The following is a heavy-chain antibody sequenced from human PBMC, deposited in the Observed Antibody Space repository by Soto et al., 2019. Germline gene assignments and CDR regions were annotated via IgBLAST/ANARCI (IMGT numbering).Heavy chain of an antibody. CDR3: ARHYRSGYPYHDNWFDP. D-gene: IGHD3-3*01. CDR2: IYYSGST. CDR1: GGSISSYY. V-gene: IGHV4-59*08. J-gene: IGHJ5*02. Sequence: SETLSLTCTVSGGSISSYYWSWIRQPPGKGLEWIGYIYYSGSTNYNPSLKSRVTISVDTSKNQFSLKLSSVTAADTAVYYCARHYRSGYPYHDNWFDPWGQGTLVTVSS.